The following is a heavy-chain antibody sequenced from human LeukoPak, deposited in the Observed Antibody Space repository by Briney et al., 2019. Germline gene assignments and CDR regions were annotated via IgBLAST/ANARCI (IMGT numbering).Heavy chain of an antibody. J-gene: IGHJ4*02. CDR2: ISYDGSNK. CDR3: ARDRYYYDSSGYYLDY. CDR1: GFTFSSYA. V-gene: IGHV3-30*04. Sequence: GGSLRLSCVASGFTFSSYAMHWVRQAPGKGLEWVAVISYDGSNKYYADSVKGRFTISRDNSKNTLYLQMNSLRAEDTAVYYCARDRYYYDSSGYYLDYWGQGTLVTVSS. D-gene: IGHD3-22*01.